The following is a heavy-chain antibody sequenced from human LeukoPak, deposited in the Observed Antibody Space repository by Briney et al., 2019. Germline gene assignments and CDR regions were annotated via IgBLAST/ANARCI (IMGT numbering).Heavy chain of an antibody. CDR2: ISYDGSNK. V-gene: IGHV3-30*18. Sequence: PGGSLRLSCAASGFTFSSYGMHWVRQAPGKGLEWVAVISYDGSNKYYADSVKGRFTISRDNSKNTLYLQMNSLRAEDTAVYYCANDLNGGLNSGWFFDCWGQGTLVTVSS. CDR1: GFTFSSYG. D-gene: IGHD6-19*01. J-gene: IGHJ4*02. CDR3: ANDLNGGLNSGWFFDC.